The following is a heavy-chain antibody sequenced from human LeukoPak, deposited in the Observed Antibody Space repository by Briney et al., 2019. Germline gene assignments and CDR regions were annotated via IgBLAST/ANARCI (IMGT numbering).Heavy chain of an antibody. V-gene: IGHV3-23*01. CDR2: ISADGGDI. CDR3: AKDPPHSDRSIYSDNS. CDR1: GFIFSNNI. J-gene: IGHJ4*02. D-gene: IGHD3-22*01. Sequence: PGGSLRLSCAASGFIFSNNIMNWVRQAPGKGLEWVSVISADGGDIYYADSVNGRFTISRDNSKNTLHLQMDSLRGEDTAVYYCAKDPPHSDRSIYSDNSWGQGTLVTVSS.